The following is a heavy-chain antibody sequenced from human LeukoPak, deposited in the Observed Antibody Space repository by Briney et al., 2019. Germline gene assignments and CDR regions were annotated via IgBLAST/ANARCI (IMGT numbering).Heavy chain of an antibody. D-gene: IGHD2-15*01. V-gene: IGHV1-18*01. Sequence: ASVKVSCKASGYTFTSYGISWVRQAPGQGLEWMGWISAYNGNTNYAQKLQGRVTMTTDTSTSTAYMELRSLRSDDTDVYYYAREGCSGGSCYQFSDYWGQGTLVTVSS. CDR3: AREGCSGGSCYQFSDY. J-gene: IGHJ4*02. CDR2: ISAYNGNT. CDR1: GYTFTSYG.